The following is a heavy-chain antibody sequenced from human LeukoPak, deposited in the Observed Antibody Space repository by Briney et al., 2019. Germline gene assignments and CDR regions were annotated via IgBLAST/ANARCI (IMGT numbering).Heavy chain of an antibody. Sequence: PSETLSLTCIVSGGSISSGDYYWSWIRQPPGKGLEWIGYIYYSGSTYYNPSLKSRVTISVDTSKNQFSLKLSSVTAADTAVYYCARSPRRRLQGPGPFDYWGQGTLVTVSS. J-gene: IGHJ4*02. V-gene: IGHV4-30-4*01. CDR3: ARSPRRRLQGPGPFDY. CDR1: GGSISSGDYY. CDR2: IYYSGST. D-gene: IGHD4-11*01.